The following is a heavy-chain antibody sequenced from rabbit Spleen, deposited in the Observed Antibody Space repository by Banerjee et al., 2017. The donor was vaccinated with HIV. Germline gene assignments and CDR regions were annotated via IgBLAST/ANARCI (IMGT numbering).Heavy chain of an antibody. CDR3: ARNYVNAFDP. CDR1: GFTLSSYY. Sequence: QEQLKESGGGLVQPGGSLKLSCKASGFTLSSYYMCWVRQAPGKGLEWIACIWTGSGGTYYATWANGRFTISKASSTTVTLQMTSLTVADTATYFCARNYVNAFDPWGPGTLVTVS. CDR2: IWTGSGGT. V-gene: IGHV1S45*01. J-gene: IGHJ2*01. D-gene: IGHD1-1*01.